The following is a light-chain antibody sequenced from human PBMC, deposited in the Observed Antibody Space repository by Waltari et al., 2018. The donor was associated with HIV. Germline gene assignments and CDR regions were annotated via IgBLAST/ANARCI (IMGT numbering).Light chain of an antibody. CDR2: EVS. V-gene: IGLV2-14*01. J-gene: IGLJ2*01. CDR1: TSDIGYYNY. CDR3: SSYTRRGTVI. Sequence: QSALTQSASVSGSPGQSIVISCTGSTSDIGYYNYVSWYQHQPGQAPKALIYEVSSRPSGISSRFSGSKSGNTAFLAISGLQVDDEADYFCSSYTRRGTVIFGGGTTLTVL.